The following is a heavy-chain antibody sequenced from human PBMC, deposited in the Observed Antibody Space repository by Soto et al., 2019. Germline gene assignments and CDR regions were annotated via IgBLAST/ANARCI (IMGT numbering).Heavy chain of an antibody. V-gene: IGHV4-30-4*08. J-gene: IGHJ6*02. CDR3: AREDDGGDRDYYGLDV. CDR1: GGSISYEYYH. CDR2: IHYSGSI. Sequence: QVQLQQSGPGLVKPSQTLSLTCTVSGGSISYEYYHWTWIRQSPGKGLEWIGYIHYSGSIIYNPSFKSRVTTSVATSKNHFSLQLSSVTAADTAVYFCAREDDGGDRDYYGLDVWGQGTTVTVSS. D-gene: IGHD4-17*01.